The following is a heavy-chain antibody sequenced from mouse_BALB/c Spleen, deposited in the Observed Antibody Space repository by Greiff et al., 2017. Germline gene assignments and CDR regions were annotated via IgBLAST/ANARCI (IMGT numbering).Heavy chain of an antibody. Sequence: QVHVKQSGPGLVQPSQSLSITCTVSGSSLTSYGVHWVRQSPGKGLEWLGVIWSGGSTDYNAAFISRLSISKDNSKSQVFFKMNSLQANDTAIYYCAPALGEVYWYFDVWGAGTTVTVSS. V-gene: IGHV2-2*02. D-gene: IGHD3-3*01. J-gene: IGHJ1*01. CDR1: GSSLTSYG. CDR3: APALGEVYWYFDV. CDR2: IWSGGST.